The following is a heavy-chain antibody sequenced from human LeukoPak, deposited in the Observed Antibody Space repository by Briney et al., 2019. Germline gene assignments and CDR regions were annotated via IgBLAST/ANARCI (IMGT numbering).Heavy chain of an antibody. J-gene: IGHJ4*02. Sequence: GGSLRLSCAASGFTFSSYAMTWVRQAPGKGLEWVSAIYSGGSTYYADSVRGRFTISRDNSKNVVYLQMRSLRAEDTAVYYCVRDRSASSSDYYALGYWGQGTLVTVSS. CDR1: GFTFSSYA. CDR2: IYSGGST. V-gene: IGHV3-66*01. D-gene: IGHD3-22*01. CDR3: VRDRSASSSDYYALGY.